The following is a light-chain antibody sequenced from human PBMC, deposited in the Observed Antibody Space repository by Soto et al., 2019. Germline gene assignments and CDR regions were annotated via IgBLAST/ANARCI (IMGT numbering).Light chain of an antibody. CDR1: QSLLYSSNNKNY. V-gene: IGKV4-1*01. J-gene: IGKJ4*01. Sequence: DIVMTQSPDSLAVSLGERATINSRSSQSLLYSSNNKNYLAWYQQMPGQPPKLLIYWASTRESGVPDRFSGSGSGTDFTLTISSLQAEDVATYYCQQYYTPPITFGGGTKVGIK. CDR2: WAS. CDR3: QQYYTPPIT.